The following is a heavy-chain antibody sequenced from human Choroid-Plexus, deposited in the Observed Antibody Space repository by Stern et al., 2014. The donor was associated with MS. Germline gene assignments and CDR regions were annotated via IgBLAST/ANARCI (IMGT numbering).Heavy chain of an antibody. CDR3: AKDRQYLTYFFDH. V-gene: IGHV3-30*18. CDR2: VSYDGSNK. D-gene: IGHD2/OR15-2a*01. J-gene: IGHJ5*02. CDR1: GFTFGSCA. Sequence: VQLVESGGGVVQPGRPLRLSCVASGFTFGSCAMHWVRQAPGKGLEWGAGVSYDGSNKYYADSVKGRFTISRANSQNTLYMQMSSLRPEDTAVYYCAKDRQYLTYFFDHWGQGSLVTVSS.